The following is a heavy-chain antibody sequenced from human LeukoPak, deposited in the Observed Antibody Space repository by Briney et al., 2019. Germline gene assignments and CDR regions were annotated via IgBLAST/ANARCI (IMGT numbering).Heavy chain of an antibody. CDR3: ARDAAAAGSDN. CDR1: GFTFSSYS. D-gene: IGHD6-13*01. V-gene: IGHV3-21*01. Sequence: GGSLRLSCAASGFTFSSYSMNWVRQAPGKGLEWVSSISSSSSYIYYADSVKGRFTISRDNAKNSLYLQMNSLRAEDTAVYYCARDAAAAGSDNWGQGTLVTVSS. CDR2: ISSSSSYI. J-gene: IGHJ4*02.